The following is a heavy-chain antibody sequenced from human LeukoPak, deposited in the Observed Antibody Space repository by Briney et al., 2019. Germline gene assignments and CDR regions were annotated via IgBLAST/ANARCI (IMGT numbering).Heavy chain of an antibody. CDR1: GGSFSGYY. CDR2: IYISGST. D-gene: IGHD5-24*01. J-gene: IGHJ6*03. V-gene: IGHV4-59*10. Sequence: PSETLSLTCAVYGGSFSGYYWSWIRQPAGKGLEWIGRIYISGSTNYNPSLKSRVTMSVDTSKNQFSLKLTSVTAADAAVYYCARGRWLQSQNYMDVWGKGTTVTISS. CDR3: ARGRWLQSQNYMDV.